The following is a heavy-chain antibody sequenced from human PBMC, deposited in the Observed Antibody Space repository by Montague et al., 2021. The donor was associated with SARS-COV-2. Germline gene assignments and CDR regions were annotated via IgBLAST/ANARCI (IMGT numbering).Heavy chain of an antibody. D-gene: IGHD3-3*01. J-gene: IGHJ5*02. CDR2: INHSGST. Sequence: SETLSLTCAVYGGSFSNYYWSWIRQPPGKGLEWIGKINHSGSTNXXPSLKSRVTISVDTSKNQFSLKLSSVTAADTAVYYCARGGTVPTFFAPKRTRRYNWFDPWGQGTLVTVSS. V-gene: IGHV4-34*01. CDR3: ARGGTVPTFFAPKRTRRYNWFDP. CDR1: GGSFSNYY.